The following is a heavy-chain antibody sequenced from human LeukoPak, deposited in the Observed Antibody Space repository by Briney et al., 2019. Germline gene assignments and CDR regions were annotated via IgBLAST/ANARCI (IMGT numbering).Heavy chain of an antibody. V-gene: IGHV3-7*03. CDR3: AKDGNRYSSSWYPY. CDR2: IKQDGDEK. J-gene: IGHJ4*02. CDR1: GFALSGYW. D-gene: IGHD6-13*01. Sequence: GSLRLSCATSGFALSGYWMSWVRRAPGKGLEWVANIKQDGDEKYYVDSVKGRFTISRDNAKNSAYLQINSLRAEDTAVYYCAKDGNRYSSSWYPYWGQGTLVTVSS.